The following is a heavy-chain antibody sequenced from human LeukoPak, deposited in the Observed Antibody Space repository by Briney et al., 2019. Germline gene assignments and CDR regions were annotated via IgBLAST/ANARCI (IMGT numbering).Heavy chain of an antibody. CDR2: IYYSGTT. J-gene: IGHJ4*01. CDR3: ARYYCPGGACYYFNY. CDR1: GGSISSYY. V-gene: IGHV4-59*08. Sequence: PSETLSLTCTVSGGSISSYYWSWIRQPPGKGLEWIGYIYYSGTTNYNPSLKSRATISADTSKSQLSLQLTSVTAADTAVYYCARYYCPGGACYYFNYWGHGILVTVSS. D-gene: IGHD2-8*02.